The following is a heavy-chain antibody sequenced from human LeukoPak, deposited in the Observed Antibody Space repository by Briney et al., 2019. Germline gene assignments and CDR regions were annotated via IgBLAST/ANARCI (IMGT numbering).Heavy chain of an antibody. V-gene: IGHV1-2*06. CDR1: GYTFTGYY. J-gene: IGHJ5*02. D-gene: IGHD3-22*01. Sequence: ASVKVSCKASGYTFTGYYMHWVRQAPGQGLEWMGRINPNSGGTNYAQKFQGRVTMTRDTSISTAYMELSRLRSDDTAVYYCARDLYDSSGCYLNWFDPWGQGTLVTVSS. CDR3: ARDLYDSSGCYLNWFDP. CDR2: INPNSGGT.